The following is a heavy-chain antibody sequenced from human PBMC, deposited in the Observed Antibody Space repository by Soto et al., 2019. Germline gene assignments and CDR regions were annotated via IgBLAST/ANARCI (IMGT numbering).Heavy chain of an antibody. V-gene: IGHV4-61*01. J-gene: IGHJ3*02. CDR2: IYYSGST. CDR1: GGSVSSGSYY. CDR3: ARFGAFDI. D-gene: IGHD3-10*01. Sequence: QVQLQESGPGLVKPSETLSLTCTVSGGSVSSGSYYWSWIRQPPGKGLEWIGYIYYSGSTNYNPSLKSRVTISVHTSKNQCSLKLSSVTAADTAVYYCARFGAFDIWGQGTMVTVSS.